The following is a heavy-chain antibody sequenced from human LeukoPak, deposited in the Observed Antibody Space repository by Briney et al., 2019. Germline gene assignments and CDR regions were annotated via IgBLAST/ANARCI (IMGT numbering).Heavy chain of an antibody. D-gene: IGHD4-23*01. CDR2: INSDVSST. J-gene: IGHJ6*02. Sequence: GGSLRLSCAASGFTFSSYWMHWVRQAPGKGLVRVSRINSDVSSTSYADSVKGRFTISRDNAKNTLYLQMNSLRVEDTAVYYCARGVVKYYYGMDVWGQGTTVTVSS. CDR1: GFTFSSYW. V-gene: IGHV3-74*01. CDR3: ARGVVKYYYGMDV.